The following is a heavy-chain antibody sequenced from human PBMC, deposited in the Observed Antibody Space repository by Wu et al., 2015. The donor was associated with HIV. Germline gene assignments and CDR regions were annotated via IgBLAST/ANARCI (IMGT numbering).Heavy chain of an antibody. CDR2: LNPNTGAA. CDR3: ASGIQAGGANY. D-gene: IGHD5-18*01. Sequence: QVDLVQSGAELKKPGASVKVSCKTSGYSFTAYYMHWVRQAPGQGLEWMGRLNPNTGAADSAQNFQGRITLTRDTSINTAYMDLRSLRLDDTAIYYCASGIQAGGANYWGQGTLVTVSS. J-gene: IGHJ4*02. V-gene: IGHV1-2*02. CDR1: GYSFTAYY.